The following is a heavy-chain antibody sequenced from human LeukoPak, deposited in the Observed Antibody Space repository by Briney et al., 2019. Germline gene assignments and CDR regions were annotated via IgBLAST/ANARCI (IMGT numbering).Heavy chain of an antibody. D-gene: IGHD3-3*01. J-gene: IGHJ3*02. Sequence: ASVKVSCKASGYTFTSYGISWVRQAPGQGLEWMGWISAYNGNTNYAQKLQGRVTMTTDTSTSTAYMELRSLRSDDTAVYYCARDYEGSSPDAFDIWGQGTMVTVSS. V-gene: IGHV1-18*01. CDR1: GYTFTSYG. CDR3: ARDYEGSSPDAFDI. CDR2: ISAYNGNT.